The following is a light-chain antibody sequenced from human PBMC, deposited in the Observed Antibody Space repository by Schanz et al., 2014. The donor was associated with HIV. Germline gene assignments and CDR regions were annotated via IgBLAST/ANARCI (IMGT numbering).Light chain of an antibody. J-gene: IGLJ1*01. CDR1: STDVGAYNL. CDR3: CSYTTTSTYV. V-gene: IGLV2-14*03. CDR2: DVS. Sequence: HSALSQPASVSGSPGQLITISCTGSSTDVGAYNLVSWYQQHPGKAPKLMIYDVSNRPSGVSSRFSGSKSGNTASLTISGLQAEDEADYYCCSYTTTSTYVFGAGTKLTVL.